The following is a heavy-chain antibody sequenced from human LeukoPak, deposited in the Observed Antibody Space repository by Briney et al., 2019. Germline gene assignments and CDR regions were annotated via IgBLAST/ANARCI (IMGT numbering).Heavy chain of an antibody. Sequence: ASVKVSCKASRYIFSSYAMHCVRQAPGQRLEWMGWINAGSGNTKYSQKFQGRVTITRDTSASTAYMELSSLRSEDTAVYFCARQRGWLGVDYWGQGTLVTVSS. J-gene: IGHJ4*02. V-gene: IGHV1-3*01. CDR1: RYIFSSYA. CDR2: INAGSGNT. D-gene: IGHD6-19*01. CDR3: ARQRGWLGVDY.